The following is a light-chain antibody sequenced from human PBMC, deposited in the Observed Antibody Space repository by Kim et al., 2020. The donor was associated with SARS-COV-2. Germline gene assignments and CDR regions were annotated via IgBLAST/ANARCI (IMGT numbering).Light chain of an antibody. J-gene: IGKJ3*01. CDR3: QQTYISPVT. CDR2: AAS. V-gene: IGKV1-39*01. Sequence: DIQMTQSPSSLSASVGDRVTITCRTSQNINSHLNWYHQKPGRAPKLLIYAASTLQGGVPSRFSGSGSETDFTLTISSLQPEDFATYVCQQTYISPVTFGPGTKVEIK. CDR1: QNINSH.